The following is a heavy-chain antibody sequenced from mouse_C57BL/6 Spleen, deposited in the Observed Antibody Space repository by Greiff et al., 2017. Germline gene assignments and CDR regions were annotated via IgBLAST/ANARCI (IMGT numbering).Heavy chain of an antibody. CDR1: GYTFTSYW. J-gene: IGHJ2*01. Sequence: VQLQQPGAELVKPGASVKMSCKASGYTFTSYWITWVKQRPGQGLEWIGDIYPGSGSTNYNEKFKSKATLTVATSSSTAYMQLSSLTSEDSAVYYCAREGDYSKRYFDYWGQGTTLTVSS. D-gene: IGHD2-5*01. V-gene: IGHV1-55*01. CDR2: IYPGSGST. CDR3: AREGDYSKRYFDY.